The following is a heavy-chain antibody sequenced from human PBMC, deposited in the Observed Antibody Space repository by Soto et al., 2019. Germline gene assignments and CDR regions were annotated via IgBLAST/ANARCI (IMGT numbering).Heavy chain of an antibody. Sequence: ASVKVSCKASGYTFTSYGISWVRQAPGQGLEWMGWIRAYNGNTNYAQKIQGRVTMTTDTSTSTAYMELRSLRSDDTAVYYCERDRYSSSNYSMDVWGQGTTVTVSS. CDR3: ERDRYSSSNYSMDV. CDR2: IRAYNGNT. V-gene: IGHV1-18*01. D-gene: IGHD3-16*02. J-gene: IGHJ6*02. CDR1: GYTFTSYG.